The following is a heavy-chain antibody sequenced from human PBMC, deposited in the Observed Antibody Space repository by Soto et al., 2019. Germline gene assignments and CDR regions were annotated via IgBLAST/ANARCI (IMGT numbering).Heavy chain of an antibody. CDR2: IIPIFGTA. CDR3: ARESLSGNTYYYDSSGPGPYYYGMDV. V-gene: IGHV1-69*13. D-gene: IGHD3-22*01. J-gene: IGHJ6*02. CDR1: GGTFSSYA. Sequence: ASVKVSCKASGGTFSSYAISWVRQAPGQGLEWMGGIIPIFGTANYAQKFQGRVTVTADESTSTADMELSSLRSEDTAVYYCARESLSGNTYYYDSSGPGPYYYGMDVWGQGTTVTVSS.